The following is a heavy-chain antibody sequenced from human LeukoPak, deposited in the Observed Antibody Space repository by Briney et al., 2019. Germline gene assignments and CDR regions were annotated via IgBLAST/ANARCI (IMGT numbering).Heavy chain of an antibody. V-gene: IGHV4-59*01. CDR2: IYYRGST. CDR1: GGCIGSYY. Sequence: PSETLSLTCTVSGGCIGSYYWSWIRQPPGKGLEWIGYIYYRGSTNYNPSLKSRVTILVDTSKNQFSLKLSSVTAADTAVYYCARVLGVRGVIGWFDPWGQGTLVTVSS. CDR3: ARVLGVRGVIGWFDP. D-gene: IGHD3-10*01. J-gene: IGHJ5*02.